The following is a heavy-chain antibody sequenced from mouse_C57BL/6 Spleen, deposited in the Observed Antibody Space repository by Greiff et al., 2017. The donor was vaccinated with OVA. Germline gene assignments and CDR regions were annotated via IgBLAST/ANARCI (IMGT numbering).Heavy chain of an antibody. CDR3: AIESYDYDVYFDY. CDR2: IHPSDSDT. J-gene: IGHJ2*01. Sequence: VQLQQPGAELVKPGASVKLSCKASGYTFTSYWLHWVKQRPGQGLELIGRIHPSDSDTNYNQKFKGKATLTVDKSSSTAYMQLSSLTSEDSAVYYCAIESYDYDVYFDYWGQGTTLTVSS. V-gene: IGHV1-74*01. D-gene: IGHD2-4*01. CDR1: GYTFTSYW.